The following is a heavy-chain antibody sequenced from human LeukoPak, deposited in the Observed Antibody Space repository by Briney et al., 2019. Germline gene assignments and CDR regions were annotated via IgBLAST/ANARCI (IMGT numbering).Heavy chain of an antibody. Sequence: SETLSLTCTVSGGSISSYYWSWIRQPPGKGLEWIGYIYYSGSTNYNPSLKSRVTISVDTSKNQFSLKLSSVAAADTAVYYCARFRGYSYGHFDYWGQGTLVTVSS. CDR2: IYYSGST. CDR1: GGSISSYY. J-gene: IGHJ4*02. CDR3: ARFRGYSYGHFDY. D-gene: IGHD5-18*01. V-gene: IGHV4-59*01.